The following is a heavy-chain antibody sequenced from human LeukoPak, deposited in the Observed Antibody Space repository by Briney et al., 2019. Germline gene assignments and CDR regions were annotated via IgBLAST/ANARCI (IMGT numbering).Heavy chain of an antibody. J-gene: IGHJ5*02. CDR3: ARGPNYGGKVKP. V-gene: IGHV3-21*01. D-gene: IGHD4-23*01. Sequence: GGSLRLSCAASGFTFSSYSMNWVRQAPGKGLEWVSSISSSSSYIYYADSVRGRFTISRDNAKNSLYLQMNSLRAEDTAVYYCARGPNYGGKVKPWGQGTLVTVSS. CDR2: ISSSSSYI. CDR1: GFTFSSYS.